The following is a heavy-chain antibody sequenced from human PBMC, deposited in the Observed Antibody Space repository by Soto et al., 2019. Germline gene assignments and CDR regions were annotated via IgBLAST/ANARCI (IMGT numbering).Heavy chain of an antibody. V-gene: IGHV3-9*01. CDR3: AKGVGYYGSSGYYSNWFDP. Sequence: HWVRQAPGKGLEWVSGISWNSGSIGYADSVKGRFTISRDNAKNSLYLQMNSLRAEDTALYYCAKGVGYYGSSGYYSNWFDPWGQGTLVTVSS. J-gene: IGHJ5*02. D-gene: IGHD3-22*01. CDR2: ISWNSGSI.